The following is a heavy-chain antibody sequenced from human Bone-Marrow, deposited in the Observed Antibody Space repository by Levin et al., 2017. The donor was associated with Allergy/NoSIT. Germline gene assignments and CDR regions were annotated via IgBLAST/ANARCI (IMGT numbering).Heavy chain of an antibody. J-gene: IGHJ6*02. Sequence: GGSLRLSCAASGLTFSNSAMSWVRQPPGKGLEWVSAISGSGGSTYYADSVKGRFTISRDNSKNTLYLQMDSLRAEDTAVYYCAKYLLCSGGRCYRGVDVWGQGTTVTVSS. D-gene: IGHD2-15*01. CDR1: GLTFSNSA. V-gene: IGHV3-23*01. CDR3: AKYLLCSGGRCYRGVDV. CDR2: ISGSGGST.